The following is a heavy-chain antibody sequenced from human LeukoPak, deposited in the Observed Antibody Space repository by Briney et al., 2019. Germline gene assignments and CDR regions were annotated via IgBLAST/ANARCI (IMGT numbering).Heavy chain of an antibody. CDR2: ISAYNGNT. Sequence: ASVKVSCKASGYTLTSYGISWVRQAPGQGLEWMGWISAYNGNTNYAQKLQGRVTMTTDTSTSTAYMELRSLRSDDTAVYYCARDALYDILTGYPEMNWFDPWGQGTLVTVSS. D-gene: IGHD3-9*01. CDR1: GYTLTSYG. V-gene: IGHV1-18*01. CDR3: ARDALYDILTGYPEMNWFDP. J-gene: IGHJ5*02.